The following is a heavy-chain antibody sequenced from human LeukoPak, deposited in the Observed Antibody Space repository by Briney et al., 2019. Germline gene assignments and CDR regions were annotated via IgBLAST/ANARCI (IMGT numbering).Heavy chain of an antibody. D-gene: IGHD2-15*01. Sequence: SETLSLTCTVFGDSVTGYFLDWVRQPPGKGLEWIGHIYKIGTTNYNPSLKSRLTISADTSKNQFSLQLRSVTAADTAVYYCVIGVGWQPDYWGQGALVTVSS. CDR3: VIGVGWQPDY. J-gene: IGHJ4*02. CDR1: GDSVTGYF. V-gene: IGHV4-59*02. CDR2: IYKIGTT.